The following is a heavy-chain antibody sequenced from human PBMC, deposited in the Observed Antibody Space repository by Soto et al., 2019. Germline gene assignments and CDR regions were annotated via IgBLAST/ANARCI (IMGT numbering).Heavy chain of an antibody. Sequence: ASVKVSCKASGYTFTNYYMHWVRQAPGQGLEWLGRINPKSGGTSTAQKFQGWVTMTTDTSISTASMELTRLTSDDTAIYYCARGDSTDCSNGVCSFYYYYGMDVWGQGTTVTVSS. CDR2: INPKSGGT. CDR3: ARGDSTDCSNGVCSFYYYYGMDV. CDR1: GYTFTNYY. J-gene: IGHJ6*02. D-gene: IGHD2-8*01. V-gene: IGHV1-2*04.